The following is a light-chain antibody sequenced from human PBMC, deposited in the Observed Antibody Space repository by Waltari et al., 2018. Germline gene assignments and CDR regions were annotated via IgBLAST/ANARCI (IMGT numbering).Light chain of an antibody. CDR1: QTVLYSPNNKNY. CDR2: WAS. CDR3: QQYYSTPPT. V-gene: IGKV4-1*01. J-gene: IGKJ4*01. Sequence: DIVMTQSPDSLAVSLGERATINCKSSQTVLYSPNNKNYLAWFQQKPGQPPKLLIYWASTRESGVPDRFSGSGSGTDFTLTISSLQAEDVAVYYCQQYYSTPPTFGGGTKVEIK.